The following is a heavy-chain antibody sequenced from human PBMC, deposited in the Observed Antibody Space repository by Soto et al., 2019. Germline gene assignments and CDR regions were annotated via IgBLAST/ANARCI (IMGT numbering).Heavy chain of an antibody. CDR2: ISGSGGST. V-gene: IGHV3-23*01. Sequence: PGGSLRLSCAASGFTFSSYAMSWVRQAPGKGLEWVSAISGSGGSTYYADSVKGRFTISRDNSKNTLYLQMNSLRAEDTAVYYCSIDPDDYGDYLFDYWGQGTLVPGSS. J-gene: IGHJ4*02. CDR3: SIDPDDYGDYLFDY. D-gene: IGHD4-17*01. CDR1: GFTFSSYA.